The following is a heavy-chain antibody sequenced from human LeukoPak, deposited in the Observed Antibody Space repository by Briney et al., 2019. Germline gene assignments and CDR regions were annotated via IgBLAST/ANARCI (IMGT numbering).Heavy chain of an antibody. CDR1: GFTFSSYG. CDR2: ISYDGSNK. CDR3: ARGPHGGFVIIPTEF. D-gene: IGHD3-3*01. J-gene: IGHJ4*02. Sequence: PGGSLRLSCAASGFTFSSYGMHWVRQAPGKGLEWVAVISYDGSNKYYADSVKGRFTISRDNSKNTLYLQMNSLRAEDTAVYCCARGPHGGFVIIPTEFWGQGTLVTVSS. V-gene: IGHV3-30*03.